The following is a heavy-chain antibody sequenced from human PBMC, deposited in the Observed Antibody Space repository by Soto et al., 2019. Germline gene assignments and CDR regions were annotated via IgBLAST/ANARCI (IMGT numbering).Heavy chain of an antibody. J-gene: IGHJ4*02. CDR3: ARERTIFGVYYYFDY. Sequence: QLQLQESGSGLVKPSQTLSLTCAVSGGSISSGGYSWSWIRQPPGKGLEWIGYIYHSGSTYYNPSHKSRVTISVDRSKNQFSLKLSSVTAADTAVFYCARERTIFGVYYYFDYWGQGTLVTVSS. D-gene: IGHD3-3*01. CDR1: GGSISSGGYS. V-gene: IGHV4-30-2*01. CDR2: IYHSGST.